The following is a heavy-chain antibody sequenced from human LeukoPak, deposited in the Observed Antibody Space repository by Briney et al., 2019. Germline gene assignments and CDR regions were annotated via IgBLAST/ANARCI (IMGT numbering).Heavy chain of an antibody. CDR3: ARVDTAMANLFDY. J-gene: IGHJ4*02. Sequence: GGSLRLSCAASGFTFSSYWMSWVRQAPGKGLEWVANIKQDGSEKYYVDSVKGRFTISRDNAKNSLYLQMNSLRAEDTAVYYCARVDTAMANLFDYWGQGTLVTVFS. CDR1: GFTFSSYW. CDR2: IKQDGSEK. D-gene: IGHD5-18*01. V-gene: IGHV3-7*01.